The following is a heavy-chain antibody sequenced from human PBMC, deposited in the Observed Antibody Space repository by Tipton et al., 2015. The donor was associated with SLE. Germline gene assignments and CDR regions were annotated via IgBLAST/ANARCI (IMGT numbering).Heavy chain of an antibody. D-gene: IGHD6-6*01. Sequence: TLSLTCTVSGGSISSSSYYWGWIRQPPGKGLEWIGSIYHSGSTNYNPSLKSRVTISVDKSKNQFSLKLSSVTAADTAVYYCARGRGSSSSGHYWGQGTLVTVSS. CDR3: ARGRGSSSSGHY. CDR2: IYHSGST. J-gene: IGHJ4*02. V-gene: IGHV4-39*07. CDR1: GGSISSSSYY.